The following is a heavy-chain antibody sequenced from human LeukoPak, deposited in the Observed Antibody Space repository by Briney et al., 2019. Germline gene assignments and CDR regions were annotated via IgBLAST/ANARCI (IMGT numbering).Heavy chain of an antibody. V-gene: IGHV3-23*01. D-gene: IGHD3-22*01. CDR3: ARGLGYYDSSGYYYTDY. J-gene: IGHJ4*02. CDR1: GFTFSSYG. CDR2: ISGSGGST. Sequence: GGSLRLSCAASGFTFSSYGMSWVRQAPGKGLEWVSVISGSGGSTYYADSVKGRFTISRDNSRNTLYLQMNSLRAEDTAVYYCARGLGYYDSSGYYYTDYWGQGTLVTVSS.